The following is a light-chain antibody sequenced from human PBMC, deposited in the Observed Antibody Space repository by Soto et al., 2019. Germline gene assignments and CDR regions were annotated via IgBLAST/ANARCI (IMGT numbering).Light chain of an antibody. V-gene: IGKV3-20*01. Sequence: EIVLTQSPGTLSLSPGETATLSCRASQTVSRNNLVGYQQRPGQPPRPLIYGASSRATGIPDRSSGSGSRTDFSLTISRLEPEDFALYYCQQHGPAPLTFGKGTRLENK. J-gene: IGKJ5*01. CDR3: QQHGPAPLT. CDR1: QTVSRNN. CDR2: GAS.